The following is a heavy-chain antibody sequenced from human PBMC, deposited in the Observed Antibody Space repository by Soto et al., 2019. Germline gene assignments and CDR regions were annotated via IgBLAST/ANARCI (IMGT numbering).Heavy chain of an antibody. CDR3: ARVRPPLGVRDYIWGSYRLGVKGYLAYFDY. CDR1: GGSISSYY. D-gene: IGHD3-16*02. Sequence: QVQLQESGPGLVKPSETLSLTCTVSGGSISSYYWSWIRQPPGKGLEWIGYIYYSGSTNYNPSLKSRVTISVDTSKNQFSLKLSSVTAADTAVYYCARVRPPLGVRDYIWGSYRLGVKGYLAYFDYWGQGTLVTVSS. V-gene: IGHV4-59*01. CDR2: IYYSGST. J-gene: IGHJ4*02.